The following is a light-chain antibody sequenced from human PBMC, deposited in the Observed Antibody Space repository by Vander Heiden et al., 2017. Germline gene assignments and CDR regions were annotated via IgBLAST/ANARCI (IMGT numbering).Light chain of an antibody. CDR1: QSVLSNSNNKNS. J-gene: IGKJ5*01. Sequence: DIVLPQSPDSLAVSLGERATINCKSSQSVLSNSNNKNSSAWYQHKPEQHPKWIIYWASTREAGVTDRFSGSGSGTDFTLTISSLQAEDVALYYCQQYYSSPPRTFAYEVRLGI. V-gene: IGKV4-1*01. CDR2: WAS. CDR3: QQYYSSPPRT.